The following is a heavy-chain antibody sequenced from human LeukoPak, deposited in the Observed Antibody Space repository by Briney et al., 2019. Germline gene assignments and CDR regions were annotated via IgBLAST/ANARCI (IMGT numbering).Heavy chain of an antibody. CDR3: ARVPDSYGFTGFDY. CDR1: GFNFGSYW. V-gene: IGHV3-30*03. D-gene: IGHD5-18*01. Sequence: GGSLRLSCAASGFNFGSYWMHWVRQAPGKGLEWVAVISYDGSNKYYADSVKDRFTISRDNSKNTLYLQMNSLRAEDTAVYYCARVPDSYGFTGFDYWGQGTLVTVSS. CDR2: ISYDGSNK. J-gene: IGHJ4*02.